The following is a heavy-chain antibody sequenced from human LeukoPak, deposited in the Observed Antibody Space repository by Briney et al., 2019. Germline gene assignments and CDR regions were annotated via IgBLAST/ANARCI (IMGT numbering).Heavy chain of an antibody. Sequence: PSETLSLTCTVSGDSISNHTSYWTWIRQPAGKGLEWIGRIYASTSTSYNPSLKSRVTISVDTSKNAFSLKLTSVTAADTAVYYCARDYDVLTAYPPTQLFDPWGQGTLVTVSS. CDR3: ARDYDVLTAYPPTQLFDP. J-gene: IGHJ5*02. CDR1: GDSISNHTSY. CDR2: IYASTST. V-gene: IGHV4-61*02. D-gene: IGHD3-9*01.